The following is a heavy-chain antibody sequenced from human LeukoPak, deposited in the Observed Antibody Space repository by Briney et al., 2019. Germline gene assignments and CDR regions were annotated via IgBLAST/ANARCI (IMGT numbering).Heavy chain of an antibody. Sequence: GGSLRLSCAASGFSFSSYAMGWVRQAPGKGLEWVSSINGTGGRTYYADSVKGRFTISRDNSRNTLSLQMNSLRVEDTAVYFCAKGPYSDSSEWFQYWGQGTLVTVSS. CDR1: GFSFSSYA. CDR2: INGTGGRT. D-gene: IGHD6-13*01. V-gene: IGHV3-23*01. CDR3: AKGPYSDSSEWFQY. J-gene: IGHJ1*01.